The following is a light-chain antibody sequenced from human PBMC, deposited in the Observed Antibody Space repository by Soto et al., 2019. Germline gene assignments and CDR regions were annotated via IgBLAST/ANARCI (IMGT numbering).Light chain of an antibody. J-gene: IGKJ3*01. Sequence: EIVLTQSPATLSLSPGERATLSCRASQSVGSYLAWYQHKPGQAPRLLIYDASNRATGVPARFSGSGSGTVFTLTISSLEPEDFGVYYCQKRSDWRFTFGPGTKVDI. CDR2: DAS. CDR1: QSVGSY. V-gene: IGKV3-11*01. CDR3: QKRSDWRFT.